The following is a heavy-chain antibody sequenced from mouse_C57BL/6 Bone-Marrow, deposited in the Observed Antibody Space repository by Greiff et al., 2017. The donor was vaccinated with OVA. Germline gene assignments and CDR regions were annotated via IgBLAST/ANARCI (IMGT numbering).Heavy chain of an antibody. Sequence: EVQLVESEGGLVQPGSSMKLSCTASGFTFSDYYMAWVRQVPEKGLEWVANINYDGSSTYYLDSLKSRFIISRDNAKNILYLQMSSLKSEDTATYYCARATGTGAFDYWGQVTTLTVSS. CDR2: INYDGSST. CDR3: ARATGTGAFDY. CDR1: GFTFSDYY. V-gene: IGHV5-16*01. D-gene: IGHD4-1*01. J-gene: IGHJ2*01.